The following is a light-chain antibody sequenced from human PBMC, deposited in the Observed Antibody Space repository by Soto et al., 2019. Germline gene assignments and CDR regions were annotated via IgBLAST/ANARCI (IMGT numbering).Light chain of an antibody. CDR1: SSDVGGYNY. CDR3: SSYTSSSTLGV. J-gene: IGLJ2*01. V-gene: IGLV2-14*01. Sequence: QSALTQPASVSGSPGQSITISCTGTSSDVGGYNYVSWYQQHPGKAPKLMIYDVSNRPSGVSNRFSGSKSGNTACLTISGLQDEYEAHYYCSSYTSSSTLGVFGGGTKLTVL. CDR2: DVS.